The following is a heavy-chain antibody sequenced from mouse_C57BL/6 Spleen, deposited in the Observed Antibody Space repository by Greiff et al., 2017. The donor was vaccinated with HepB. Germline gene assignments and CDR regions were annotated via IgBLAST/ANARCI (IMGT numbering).Heavy chain of an antibody. Sequence: EVQRVESGEGLVKPGGSLKLSCAASGFTFSSYAMSWVRQTPEKRLEWVAYISSGGDYIYYADTVKGRFTISRDNARNTLYLQMSSLKSEDTAMYYCTREYYSNYSYAMDYWGQGTSVTVSS. CDR1: GFTFSSYA. D-gene: IGHD2-5*01. V-gene: IGHV5-9-1*02. J-gene: IGHJ4*01. CDR3: TREYYSNYSYAMDY. CDR2: ISSGGDYI.